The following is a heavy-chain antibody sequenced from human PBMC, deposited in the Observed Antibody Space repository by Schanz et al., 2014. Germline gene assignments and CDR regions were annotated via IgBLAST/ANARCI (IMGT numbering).Heavy chain of an antibody. D-gene: IGHD6-19*01. CDR1: GFTFSDYY. J-gene: IGHJ4*02. CDR2: ISSSGSTI. V-gene: IGHV3-11*01. Sequence: PGGSLRLSCAASGFTFSDYYMSWIRQAPGKGLEWVSYISSSGSTIYYADSVKGRFTISRDNAKNSLYLQRNSLRAEDTAVYYCAKDHPSSGWPAFDVWGQGTQVTVSS. CDR3: AKDHPSSGWPAFDV.